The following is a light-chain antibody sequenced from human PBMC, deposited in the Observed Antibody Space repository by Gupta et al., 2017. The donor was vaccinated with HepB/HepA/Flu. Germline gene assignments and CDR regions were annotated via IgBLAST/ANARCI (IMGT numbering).Light chain of an antibody. V-gene: IGKV3-20*01. CDR1: QSVTY. CDR3: QQDGSSIS. J-gene: IGKJ4*01. CDR2: GVS. Sequence: EIVLTQSPGTLSLSPGERATLSCGASQSVTYLAWYQQKPGQAPRLLIYGVSSRATGIPDRFSGSGSGTDFTLTSSRLEPEDFAVYYCQQDGSSISFGGGTKVEIK.